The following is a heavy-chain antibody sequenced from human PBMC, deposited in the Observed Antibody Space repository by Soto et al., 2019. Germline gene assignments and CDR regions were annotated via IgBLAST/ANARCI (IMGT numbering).Heavy chain of an antibody. J-gene: IGHJ4*02. CDR2: INADNGNT. CDR1: GYTFSAVT. CDR3: ARGGNGYSPLDF. V-gene: IGHV1-3*01. D-gene: IGHD4-4*01. Sequence: ASVKVSCKASGYTFSAVTIQWVRQAPGQRLEWMGWINADNGNTKYSQKFQGRVTIARDTFATTAYMELSPLTSEDTAVYYCARGGNGYSPLDFWGQGTLVTVSS.